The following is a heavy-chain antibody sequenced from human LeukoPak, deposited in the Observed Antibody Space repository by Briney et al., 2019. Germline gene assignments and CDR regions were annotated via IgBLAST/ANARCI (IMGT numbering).Heavy chain of an antibody. Sequence: GRSLRLSCAASGFTFSSYGMHWVRQAPGKGLEWVAVISYDGSNKYHEDSVKGRFTISRDNSKNTLYLQMNSLRAEDTAVYYCAKESLVAGAGYFDYWGQGTLVTVSS. D-gene: IGHD6-13*01. CDR2: ISYDGSNK. V-gene: IGHV3-30*18. J-gene: IGHJ4*02. CDR3: AKESLVAGAGYFDY. CDR1: GFTFSSYG.